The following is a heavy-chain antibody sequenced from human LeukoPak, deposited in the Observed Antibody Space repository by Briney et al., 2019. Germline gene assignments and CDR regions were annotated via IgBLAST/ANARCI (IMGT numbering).Heavy chain of an antibody. CDR3: ARHSRRNYFDY. CDR2: ISSSSSTI. CDR1: GITFSDTY. Sequence: GGSLRLSCAASGITFSDTYMSWIRQAPGKGLEWVSYISSSSSTIHYADSVKGRFTISRDNARNSLYLQMNSLRAGDTAVYYCARHSRRNYFDYWGQGTLVTVSS. J-gene: IGHJ4*02. V-gene: IGHV3-11*01.